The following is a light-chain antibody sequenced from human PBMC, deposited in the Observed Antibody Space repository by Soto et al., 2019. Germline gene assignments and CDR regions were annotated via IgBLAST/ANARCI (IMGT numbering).Light chain of an antibody. CDR2: DVN. V-gene: IGLV2-14*01. CDR1: SSDVDGYNY. Sequence: QSALTQPASVSGSPGQSITISCTGTSSDVDGYNYVSWYQYHPGKAPKLMIYDVNNRPSGVSNRLSGSKSGNTASLTISGRQAADEADYYCSSFTISRNTVIFGGGTKLTVL. CDR3: SSFTISRNTVI. J-gene: IGLJ2*01.